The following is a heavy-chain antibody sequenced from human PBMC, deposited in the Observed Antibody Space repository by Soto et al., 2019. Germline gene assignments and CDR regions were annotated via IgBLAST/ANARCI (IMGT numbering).Heavy chain of an antibody. CDR2: INAGNGNT. CDR1: GYTFTSYA. V-gene: IGHV1-3*01. D-gene: IGHD3-3*01. J-gene: IGHJ6*03. Sequence: ASVKVSCKASGYTFTSYAMHWVRQAPGQRLEWMGWINAGNGNTKYSQKFQGRVTITRDTSASTAYMELSSLRSEDTAVYYCATSNISSFGLSWGYYYYMDVWGKGTTVTVSS. CDR3: ATSNISSFGLSWGYYYYMDV.